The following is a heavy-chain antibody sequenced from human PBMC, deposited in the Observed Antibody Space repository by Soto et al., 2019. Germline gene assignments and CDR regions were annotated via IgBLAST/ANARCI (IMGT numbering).Heavy chain of an antibody. Sequence: QVQLQESGPGLVKPSQTLSLTCTVSGGSISSGGYYWSWIRQHPGKGLEWIGYIYYSGSTYYNPSLKGRATISVDTSKNQFSLKLSSVTAADTAVYYCAREVGSGLGHSYGLGLDYWGQGTLVTVSS. CDR2: IYYSGST. V-gene: IGHV4-31*03. D-gene: IGHD5-18*01. J-gene: IGHJ4*02. CDR3: AREVGSGLGHSYGLGLDY. CDR1: GGSISSGGYY.